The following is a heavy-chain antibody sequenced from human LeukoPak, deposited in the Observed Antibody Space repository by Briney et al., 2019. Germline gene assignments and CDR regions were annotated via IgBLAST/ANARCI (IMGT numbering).Heavy chain of an antibody. CDR2: IYHSGST. CDR3: ARPAGITGTFDY. J-gene: IGHJ4*02. D-gene: IGHD1-20*01. Sequence: PSETLSLTCTVSGYSISSGYYWGWIRQPPGKGLEWIGSIYHSGSTYYNPSLKSRVTISVDTSKNQFSLKLISVTAADTAVYYCARPAGITGTFDYWGQGTLVTVSS. CDR1: GYSISSGYY. V-gene: IGHV4-38-2*02.